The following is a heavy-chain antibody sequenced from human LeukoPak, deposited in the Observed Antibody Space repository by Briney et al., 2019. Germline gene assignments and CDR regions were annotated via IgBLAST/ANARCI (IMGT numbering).Heavy chain of an antibody. V-gene: IGHV7-4-1*02. Sequence: GASVKVSCEASGYTFTSYAMNWVRQAPGQGLEWMGWINTNTGNPTYAQGFTGRFVFSLDTSVSTAYLQISSLKAEDTAVYYCARGIDCSSTSCYDFRVYWGQGTLVTVSS. J-gene: IGHJ4*02. CDR3: ARGIDCSSTSCYDFRVY. CDR2: INTNTGNP. CDR1: GYTFTSYA. D-gene: IGHD2-2*01.